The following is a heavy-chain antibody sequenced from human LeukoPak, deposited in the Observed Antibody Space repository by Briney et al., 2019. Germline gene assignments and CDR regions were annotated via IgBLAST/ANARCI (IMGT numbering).Heavy chain of an antibody. Sequence: ASVKVSCKASGYTFTGYYMHWVRQAPGQGLEWMGWINPNSGGTNYAQKFQGRVTMTRDTSISTAYMELSRLRSDDTAVYYCARDKVRIAAAGDYYFDYRGQGTLVTVSS. D-gene: IGHD6-13*01. V-gene: IGHV1-2*02. CDR2: INPNSGGT. CDR3: ARDKVRIAAAGDYYFDY. J-gene: IGHJ4*02. CDR1: GYTFTGYY.